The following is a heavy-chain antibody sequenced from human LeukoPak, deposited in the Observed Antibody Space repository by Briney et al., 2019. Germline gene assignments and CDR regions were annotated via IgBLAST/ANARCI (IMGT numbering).Heavy chain of an antibody. V-gene: IGHV1-69*13. Sequence: SVKVSCTASGGTFSSYAISWVRQAPGQGLEWMGGIIPIFGTANYAQKFQGRVTITADESTSTAYMELSSLRSEDTAVYYCARGHYDILTGYMPPYGMDVWGQGTTVTVSS. CDR1: GGTFSSYA. CDR2: IIPIFGTA. CDR3: ARGHYDILTGYMPPYGMDV. J-gene: IGHJ6*02. D-gene: IGHD3-9*01.